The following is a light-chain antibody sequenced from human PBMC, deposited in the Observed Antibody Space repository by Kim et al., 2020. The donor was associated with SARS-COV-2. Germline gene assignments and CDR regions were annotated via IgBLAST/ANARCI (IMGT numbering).Light chain of an antibody. CDR1: QDIGTY. Sequence: DIQMTQSPSSLSASVGDRITITCRASQDIGTYVNWYQQKPGQAPELLIHDASNLKTGVPSKFSGSGSGTGFTFTINNLQPEDVATYYCQQYEKFLLNFGGGTKVDIK. CDR3: QQYEKFLLN. CDR2: DAS. V-gene: IGKV1-33*01. J-gene: IGKJ4*01.